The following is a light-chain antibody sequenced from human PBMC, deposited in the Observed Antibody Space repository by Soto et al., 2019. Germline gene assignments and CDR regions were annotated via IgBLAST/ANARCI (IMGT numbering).Light chain of an antibody. CDR2: GSS. CDR3: QQYTNWPPIT. Sequence: EILLTQSPDTLPVSPGERATLSCRASQSVGSNLAWFQQKPGQAPRLLIYGSSTRATGVPARFSGSGSGADFTLTISNLQSEDFAVYYCQQYTNWPPITFGQGTRLEIK. V-gene: IGKV3-15*01. CDR1: QSVGSN. J-gene: IGKJ5*01.